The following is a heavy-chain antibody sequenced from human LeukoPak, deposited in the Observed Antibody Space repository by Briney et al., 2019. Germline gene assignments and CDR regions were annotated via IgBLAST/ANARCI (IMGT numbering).Heavy chain of an antibody. CDR3: ARDGLAVAGDY. CDR1: GGSISNSAYH. D-gene: IGHD6-19*01. J-gene: IGHJ4*02. Sequence: PSETLSLTCSVSGGSISNSAYHWGWIRQPPGKGLEWIGSIYFSGRTTYNPSLRSRVTISIDTSKSQFSLKLSSVTAADTAVYYCARDGLAVAGDYWGQGTLVTVSS. V-gene: IGHV4-39*07. CDR2: IYFSGRT.